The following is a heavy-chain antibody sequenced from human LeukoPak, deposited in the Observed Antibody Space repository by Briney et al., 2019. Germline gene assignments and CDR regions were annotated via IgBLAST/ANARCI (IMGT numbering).Heavy chain of an antibody. D-gene: IGHD1-26*01. Sequence: GGSLRLSCAASGFTFSEYATSWVRQAPGKGLEWVAVVWYDGSNIHYADSVKGRFTISRDNSKSTLYLQMNSLTAEDTAVYYCARGGYSGTYFFDYWGQGTLVTVSS. V-gene: IGHV3-33*08. CDR2: VWYDGSNI. CDR3: ARGGYSGTYFFDY. J-gene: IGHJ4*02. CDR1: GFTFSEYA.